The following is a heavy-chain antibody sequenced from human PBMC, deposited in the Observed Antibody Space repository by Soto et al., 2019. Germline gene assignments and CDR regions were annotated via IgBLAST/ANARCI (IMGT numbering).Heavy chain of an antibody. V-gene: IGHV3-13*01. D-gene: IGHD2-2*01. J-gene: IGHJ6*02. CDR3: VREIVPAGSHFYYGLDV. CDR2: IDTVGDT. CDR1: GFTFSTYD. Sequence: EVQLVESGGGLVQPGGSLRLSCAASGFTFSTYDMHWVRQATGKGLEWVSAIDTVGDTRYAGSVKGRFTISRENAKNSGYLQMDSLRAGDTAVYYCVREIVPAGSHFYYGLDVWGQGTTVTVAS.